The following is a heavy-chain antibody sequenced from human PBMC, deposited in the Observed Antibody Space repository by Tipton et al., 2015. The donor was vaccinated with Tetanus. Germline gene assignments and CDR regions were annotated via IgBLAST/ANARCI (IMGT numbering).Heavy chain of an antibody. Sequence: VQLVQSGGGLIQPGGSLRLSCAASGFTVSNNYMIWVRQAPGNGLEWVSHVYSNGDTNYADSVKGRFTISRDKSKNTLFLQMNSLRVEDTAVYYCARDPGSAAARGWVWGQGTLVTVSS. CDR2: VYSNGDT. CDR3: ARDPGSAAARGWV. J-gene: IGHJ4*02. V-gene: IGHV3-53*01. D-gene: IGHD6-13*01. CDR1: GFTVSNNY.